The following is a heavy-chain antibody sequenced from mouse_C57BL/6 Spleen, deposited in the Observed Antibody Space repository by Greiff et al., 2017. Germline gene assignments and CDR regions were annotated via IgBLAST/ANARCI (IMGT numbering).Heavy chain of an antibody. J-gene: IGHJ2*01. CDR2: IDPSDSYT. D-gene: IGHD2-4*01. CDR3: ARGGAYDYGFDY. CDR1: GYTFTSYW. Sequence: QVQLKQPGAELVKPGASVKLSCKASGYTFTSYWMQWVKQRPGQGLEWIGEIDPSDSYTNYNQKFKGKATLTVDTTSSTAYMQLSSLTSEDSAVYCCARGGAYDYGFDYWGQGTTLTVSS. V-gene: IGHV1-50*01.